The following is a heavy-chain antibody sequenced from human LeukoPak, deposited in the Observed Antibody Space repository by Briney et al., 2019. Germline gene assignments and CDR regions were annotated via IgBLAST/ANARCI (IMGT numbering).Heavy chain of an antibody. CDR1: GGSFSGYY. CDR3: ARASYGDYGFDP. D-gene: IGHD4-17*01. Sequence: SETLSLTCAVYGGSFSGYYWSWIRQPPGKGLEWIGEINHSGSTNYNPSLKSRVTISVDTSKNQFSLRLSSVTAADTAVYYCARASYGDYGFDPWGQGTLVTVSS. CDR2: INHSGST. J-gene: IGHJ5*02. V-gene: IGHV4-34*01.